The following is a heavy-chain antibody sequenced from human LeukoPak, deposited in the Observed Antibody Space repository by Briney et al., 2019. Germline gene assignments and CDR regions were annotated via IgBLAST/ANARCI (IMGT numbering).Heavy chain of an antibody. D-gene: IGHD6-19*01. V-gene: IGHV3-74*01. CDR1: GFTFSTYW. CDR3: VTVYGSGWYNWFDP. J-gene: IGHJ5*02. Sequence: GGSLRLSCAASGFTFSTYWMHWVRQAPGKGLVWVSRISSDGSDTTYADSVKGRFTVSRDNAKNTLYLQMNRLRAEDTAAYHCVTVYGSGWYNWFDPWGQGTLVTASS. CDR2: ISSDGSDT.